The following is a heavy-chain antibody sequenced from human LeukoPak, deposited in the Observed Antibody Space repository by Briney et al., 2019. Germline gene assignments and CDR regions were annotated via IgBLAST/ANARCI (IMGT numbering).Heavy chain of an antibody. J-gene: IGHJ4*02. D-gene: IGHD3-9*01. V-gene: IGHV3-53*01. CDR3: ARGMSDYYDILTGCSYYFDY. Sequence: PGGSLRLSCAASGFTVSSNYMSWVRQAPGKGLEWVSVIYSGGSTYYADSVKGRFTISRDNSKNTLYPQMNSLRAEDTAVYYCARGMSDYYDILTGCSYYFDYWGQGTLVTVSS. CDR2: IYSGGST. CDR1: GFTVSSNY.